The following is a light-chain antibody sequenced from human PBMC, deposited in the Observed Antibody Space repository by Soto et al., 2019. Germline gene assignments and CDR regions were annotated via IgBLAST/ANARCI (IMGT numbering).Light chain of an antibody. CDR2: GVS. V-gene: IGLV2-14*01. CDR1: SRDVGNYNY. CDR3: SSYTTTSTLV. J-gene: IGLJ1*01. Sequence: QSVLPQPSSVSGSPGQSITISCTGTSRDVGNYNYVSWYQQHPGKAPKLMIYGVSNRPSGVSNRFSGSKSGNTASLTISGVQAEDEADYYCSSYTTTSTLVVGTWPNLTVL.